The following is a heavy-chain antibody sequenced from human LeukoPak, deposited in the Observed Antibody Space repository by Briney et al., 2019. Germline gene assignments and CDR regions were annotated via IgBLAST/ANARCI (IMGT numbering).Heavy chain of an antibody. CDR3: ARLFCSGGSCYSGTIYYYYMDV. V-gene: IGHV4-39*01. CDR2: IYYSGST. CDR1: GGSISSGDYY. Sequence: SETLSLTCTVSGGSISSGDYYWAWIRQPPGRGLEWIGSIYYSGSTYYNPSLKSRVTISVDTSKNQFSLRLSSVTAADTAVYYCARLFCSGGSCYSGTIYYYYMDVWGKGTTVTVSS. D-gene: IGHD2-15*01. J-gene: IGHJ6*03.